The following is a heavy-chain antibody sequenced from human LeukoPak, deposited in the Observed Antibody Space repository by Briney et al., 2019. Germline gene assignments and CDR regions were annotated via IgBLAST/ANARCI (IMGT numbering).Heavy chain of an antibody. CDR3: AKVSLAVVAATNWFDP. V-gene: IGHV3-23*01. CDR2: ISGGGGST. CDR1: GFTFSSYA. Sequence: GGSLRLSCAASGFTFSSYAMSWVRQAPGKGLEWVSAISGGGGSTYYADSVKGRFTISSDNSKNTLYLQMNSLRAEDTAVYYCAKVSLAVVAATNWFDPWGQGTLVTVSS. D-gene: IGHD2-15*01. J-gene: IGHJ5*02.